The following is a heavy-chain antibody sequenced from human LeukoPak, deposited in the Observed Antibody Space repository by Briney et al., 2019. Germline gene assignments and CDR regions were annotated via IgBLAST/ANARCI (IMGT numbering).Heavy chain of an antibody. CDR3: ARAYRNDFWNGFARRILVWFDP. CDR2: IYHSGST. Sequence: SETLSLTCTVSGYSISSGYYWGWIRQPPGKGLEWIGSIYHSGSTYYNPSLKSRVTISVDTSKNQFSLKLSSVTAADTAVYYCARAYRNDFWNGFARRILVWFDPWGQGTLVTVSS. J-gene: IGHJ5*02. CDR1: GYSISSGYY. D-gene: IGHD3-3*01. V-gene: IGHV4-38-2*02.